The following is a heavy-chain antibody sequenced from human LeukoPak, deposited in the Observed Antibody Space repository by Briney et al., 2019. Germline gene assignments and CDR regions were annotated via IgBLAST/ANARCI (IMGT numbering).Heavy chain of an antibody. CDR1: GYTFTIYA. Sequence: ASVKVSCKASGYTFTIYAMHWVRQAPGQRLEWMGWINAGNGNTKYSQKFQGRVTITRDTSASTAYMELSSLRSEDTAVYYCARQQQWLATNWFDPRGQGTLVTVSS. J-gene: IGHJ5*02. CDR3: ARQQQWLATNWFDP. CDR2: INAGNGNT. V-gene: IGHV1-3*01. D-gene: IGHD6-19*01.